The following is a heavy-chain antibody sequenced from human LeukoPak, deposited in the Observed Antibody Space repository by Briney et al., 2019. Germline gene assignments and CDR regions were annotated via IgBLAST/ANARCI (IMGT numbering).Heavy chain of an antibody. CDR2: IYYSGST. CDR3: ARAGIAAAGKWNHFDY. J-gene: IGHJ4*02. D-gene: IGHD6-13*01. Sequence: PSETLSLTCTVSGGSISSYYWSWIRQPPGKGLEWIGYIYYSGSTNYNPSLKSRVTISVDTSKNQFSLKLSSVTAADTAVYYCARAGIAAAGKWNHFDYWGQGTLVTVSS. V-gene: IGHV4-59*01. CDR1: GGSISSYY.